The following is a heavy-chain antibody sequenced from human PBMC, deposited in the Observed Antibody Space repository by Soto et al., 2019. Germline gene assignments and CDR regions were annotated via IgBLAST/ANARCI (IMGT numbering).Heavy chain of an antibody. Sequence: GGSLRLSCAASGFTFSSYWMSWVRQAPGKGLEWVANIKQDGSEKYYVDSVKGRFTISRDNAKNSLYLQMNSLRAEDTAVYYCARNPGVGPAAPNWFDPWGQGTLVTVSS. CDR1: GFTFSSYW. CDR2: IKQDGSEK. J-gene: IGHJ5*02. V-gene: IGHV3-7*05. D-gene: IGHD2-2*01. CDR3: ARNPGVGPAAPNWFDP.